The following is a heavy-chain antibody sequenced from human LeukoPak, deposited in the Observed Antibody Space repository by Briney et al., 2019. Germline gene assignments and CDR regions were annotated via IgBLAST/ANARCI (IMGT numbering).Heavy chain of an antibody. Sequence: SETLSLTCAVYGGSFSGYYWSWIRQPPGKGLEWIGEINHSGTTNYNPSLKSRVTISADTSKNQFSLKLSSVTAADTAVYYCARGMVRGVIRYYYYMDVWGKGTTVTVSS. D-gene: IGHD3-10*01. J-gene: IGHJ6*03. CDR1: GGSFSGYY. CDR2: INHSGTT. V-gene: IGHV4-34*01. CDR3: ARGMVRGVIRYYYYMDV.